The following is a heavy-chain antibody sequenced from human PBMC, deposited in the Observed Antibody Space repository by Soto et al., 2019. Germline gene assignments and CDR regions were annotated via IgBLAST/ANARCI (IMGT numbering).Heavy chain of an antibody. CDR3: VRGYCTTSSCSGDFQF. Sequence: ASVKVSCKASGYNFTTYFIHWVRQAPGQGLEWMGMIHPSGDTGYAQKFRGRVTMTIDTSTTTAYMELRNLTSEDTAVYFSVRGYCTTSSCSGDFQFWGQGTLVTVSS. CDR1: GYNFTTYF. CDR2: IHPSGDT. J-gene: IGHJ1*01. V-gene: IGHV1-46*01. D-gene: IGHD2-15*01.